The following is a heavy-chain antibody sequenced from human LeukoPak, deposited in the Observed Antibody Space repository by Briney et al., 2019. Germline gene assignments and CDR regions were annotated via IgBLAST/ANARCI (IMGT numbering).Heavy chain of an antibody. CDR1: GFTFSSYG. J-gene: IGHJ6*03. Sequence: GGSLRLSCAASGFTFSSYGMHWVRQAPGKGLEWVAVISYDGTKKHYVDSVKGRFTISRDNSKNTLELQMNSLRAEDTAVYYCAKDLEQLGFTYMDVWGKGTTVTVSS. V-gene: IGHV3-30*18. D-gene: IGHD6-6*01. CDR3: AKDLEQLGFTYMDV. CDR2: ISYDGTKK.